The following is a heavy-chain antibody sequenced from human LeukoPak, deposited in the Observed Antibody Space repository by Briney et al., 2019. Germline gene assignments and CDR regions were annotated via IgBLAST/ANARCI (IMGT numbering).Heavy chain of an antibody. CDR3: ARGVNSGYFDY. J-gene: IGHJ4*02. CDR2: IYHSGST. Sequence: SETLSLTCTVSGYSISSGYYWGWIRQPPGKGLEWIGSIYHSGSTYYNPSLKSRVTISVDTSKNQFSLKLSSVTAADTAVYYCARGVNSGYFDYCGQGTLVTVSS. CDR1: GYSISSGYY. D-gene: IGHD1-26*01. V-gene: IGHV4-38-2*02.